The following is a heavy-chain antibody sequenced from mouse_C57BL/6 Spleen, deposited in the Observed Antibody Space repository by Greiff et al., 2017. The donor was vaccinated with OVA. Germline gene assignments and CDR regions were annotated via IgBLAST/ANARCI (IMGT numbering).Heavy chain of an antibody. D-gene: IGHD1-1*01. Sequence: QVQLQQPGAELVRPGSSVKLSCKASGYTFTSYWMHWVKQRPIQGLEWIGNIDPSDSETHYNQKFKDKATLTVDKSSSTAYMQLSSLTSEDSAVYYCARVLYGSSDRYFDVWGTGTTVTVSS. V-gene: IGHV1-52*01. CDR2: IDPSDSET. J-gene: IGHJ1*03. CDR1: GYTFTSYW. CDR3: ARVLYGSSDRYFDV.